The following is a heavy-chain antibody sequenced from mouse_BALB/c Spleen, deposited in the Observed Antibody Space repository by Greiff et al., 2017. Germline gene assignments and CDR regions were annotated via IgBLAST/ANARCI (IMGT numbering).Heavy chain of an antibody. Sequence: VQLKESGPGLVKPSQSLSLTCSVTGYSITSGYYWNWIRQFPGNKLEWMGYISYDGSNNYNPSLKNRISITRDTSKNQFFLKLNSVTTEDTATYYCASPGGLRRRGPFAYWGQGTLVTVSA. V-gene: IGHV3-6*02. CDR2: ISYDGSN. J-gene: IGHJ3*01. CDR1: GYSITSGYY. D-gene: IGHD2-2*01. CDR3: ASPGGLRRRGPFAY.